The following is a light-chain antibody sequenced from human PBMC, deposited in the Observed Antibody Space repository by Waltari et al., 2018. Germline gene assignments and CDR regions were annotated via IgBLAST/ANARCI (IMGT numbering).Light chain of an antibody. CDR1: SGNIASNY. J-gene: IGLJ2*01. CDR3: QSYETTTVV. CDR2: EDN. V-gene: IGLV6-57*04. Sequence: NFMLTQPHSVSGSPGNAVTISCTRSSGNIASNYVQLFQQRPGSDPTTVIYEDNRRPSGVPDRFSASIDSSSNSASLTISGLESEDEADYYCQSYETTTVVFGGGTKLTVV.